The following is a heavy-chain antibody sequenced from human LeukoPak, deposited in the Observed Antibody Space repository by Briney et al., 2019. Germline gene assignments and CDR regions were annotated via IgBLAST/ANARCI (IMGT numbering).Heavy chain of an antibody. Sequence: KPSENLSLNCTVSGGSISSYYWSWIRQPPGKGLKWIGYIYYSGSTNYNPSLKSRVTISVDTSKNQFSLKLSSVTAADTAVYYCARAGYCSSTSCYAGYFDYWGQGTLVTVSS. V-gene: IGHV4-59*01. CDR3: ARAGYCSSTSCYAGYFDY. D-gene: IGHD2-2*01. CDR2: IYYSGST. J-gene: IGHJ4*02. CDR1: GGSISSYY.